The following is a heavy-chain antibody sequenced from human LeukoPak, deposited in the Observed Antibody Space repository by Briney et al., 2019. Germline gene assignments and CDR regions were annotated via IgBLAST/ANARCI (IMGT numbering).Heavy chain of an antibody. CDR1: GFTFSSYA. Sequence: PGGSLRLSCAASGFTFSSYAMSWVRQAPGKGLEWVSAISGSGGSTYYADSVKGRFTISRDNSKNTPYLQMNSLRAEDTAVYYCAKRGAARMDYFDYWGQGTLVTVSS. CDR3: AKRGAARMDYFDY. J-gene: IGHJ4*02. CDR2: ISGSGGST. D-gene: IGHD6-6*01. V-gene: IGHV3-23*01.